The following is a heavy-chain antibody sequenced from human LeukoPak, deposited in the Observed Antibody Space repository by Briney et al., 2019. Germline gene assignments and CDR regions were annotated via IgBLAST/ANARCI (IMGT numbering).Heavy chain of an antibody. D-gene: IGHD1-26*01. J-gene: IGHJ3*02. CDR1: GFTFDDYG. V-gene: IGHV3-20*04. CDR3: ARSLGGSGSYSDAFDI. Sequence: GALRLSCAASGFTFDDYGMSWVRQAPGKGLEWVSGINWNGGSTGYADSVKGRFTISRDNAKNSLYLQMNSLRAEDTALYYCARSLGGSGSYSDAFDIWGQGTMVTVSS. CDR2: INWNGGST.